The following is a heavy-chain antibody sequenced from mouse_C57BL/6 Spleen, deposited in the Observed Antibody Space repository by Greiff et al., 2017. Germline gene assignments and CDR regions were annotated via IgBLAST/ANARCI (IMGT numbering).Heavy chain of an antibody. CDR1: GFTFSDYY. J-gene: IGHJ1*03. CDR2: ISNGGGST. CDR3: ARREDYYGSSYWYFDV. V-gene: IGHV5-12*01. D-gene: IGHD1-1*01. Sequence: EVKVVESGGGLVQPGGSLKLSCAASGFTFSDYYMYWVRQTPEKRLEWVAYISNGGGSTYYPDTVKGRFTISRDNAKNTLYLQMSRLKSEDTAMYYCARREDYYGSSYWYFDVWGTGTTVTVSS.